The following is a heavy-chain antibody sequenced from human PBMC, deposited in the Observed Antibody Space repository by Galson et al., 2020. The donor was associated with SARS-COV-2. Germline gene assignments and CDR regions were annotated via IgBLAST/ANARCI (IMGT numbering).Heavy chain of an antibody. Sequence: SQTLSLTCTVSGGSISPYYWSWIRQPAGKGLEWIGRIYASGDTNYNPSLKSRVTMSVDTSKNHFFLTLRSVTAADTAVYFCARDELLGYDILTGYSSLDAFDSWGQGTMVTVSS. CDR3: ARDELLGYDILTGYSSLDAFDS. D-gene: IGHD3-9*01. CDR2: IYASGDT. J-gene: IGHJ3*02. CDR1: GGSISPYY. V-gene: IGHV4-4*07.